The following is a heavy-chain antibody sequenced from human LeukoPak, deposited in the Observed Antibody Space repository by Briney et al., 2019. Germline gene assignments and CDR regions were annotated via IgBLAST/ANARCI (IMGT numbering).Heavy chain of an antibody. CDR3: ARSVAVAEDY. Sequence: ASEKVSCKASGYTFINYDISWVRQAPGQGLEWMGWISAYNGNTNYAQKLQGRVTMTTATSTNTAYMELRSLRSDDTAVYYCARSVAVAEDYWGQGTLVTVSS. D-gene: IGHD6-19*01. J-gene: IGHJ4*02. V-gene: IGHV1-18*01. CDR1: GYTFINYD. CDR2: ISAYNGNT.